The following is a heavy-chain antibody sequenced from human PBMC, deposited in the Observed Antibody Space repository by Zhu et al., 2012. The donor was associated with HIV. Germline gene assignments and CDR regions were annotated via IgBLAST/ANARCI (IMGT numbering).Heavy chain of an antibody. Sequence: QVQLQESGPGLVKPSQTLSLTCTVSGVSISSGDYYWSWIRQPPGKGLEWIGYVYYSGITYYNPSLKSRITISVDTSKNQFSLKLSSVTAADTAVYYCARGKDYSDSSGSYYHFDYWGQGKLAPSPQ. J-gene: IGHJ4*02. CDR1: GVSISSGDYY. V-gene: IGHV4-30-4*08. D-gene: IGHD3-22*01. CDR3: ARGKDYSDSSGSYYHFDY. CDR2: VYYSGIT.